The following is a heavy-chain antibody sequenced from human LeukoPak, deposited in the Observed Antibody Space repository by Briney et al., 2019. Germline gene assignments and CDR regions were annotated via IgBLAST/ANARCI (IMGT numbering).Heavy chain of an antibody. CDR3: ARRRVGATFYYYYYMDV. Sequence: SETLSLTCAVYGGSFSGYYWSWIRQPPGKGLEWIGEINHSESTNYNPSLKSRVTISVDTSKNQFSLKLSSVTAADTSVYYCARRRVGATFYYYYYMDVWGKGTTVTVSS. CDR2: INHSEST. J-gene: IGHJ6*03. V-gene: IGHV4-34*01. D-gene: IGHD1-26*01. CDR1: GGSFSGYY.